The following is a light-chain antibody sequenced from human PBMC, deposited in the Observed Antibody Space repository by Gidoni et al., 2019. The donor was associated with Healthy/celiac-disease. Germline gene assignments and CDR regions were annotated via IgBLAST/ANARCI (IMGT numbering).Light chain of an antibody. CDR1: SSNIGAGYD. Sequence: QSVLTQPPSVSGAPGQRVTISCTGRSSNIGAGYDVPWYQQLPGTAPKLLIYGNSNRPSGVPDRFSGSKSGTSASLAITRLQAEDEADYYCQSYDSSLSGSVFGGGTKLTVL. CDR2: GNS. CDR3: QSYDSSLSGSV. J-gene: IGLJ2*01. V-gene: IGLV1-40*01.